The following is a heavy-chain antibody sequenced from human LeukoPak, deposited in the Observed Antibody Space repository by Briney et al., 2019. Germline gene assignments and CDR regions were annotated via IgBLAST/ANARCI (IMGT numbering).Heavy chain of an antibody. CDR2: IYYSGST. D-gene: IGHD6-13*01. CDR3: AREYSSSWYFDY. Sequence: KPSQTLSLTCTVSGGSISSGGYYWSWIRQHPGKGLEWIGYIYYSGSTYYNPSLKSRVTISVDTSKNQFSLKLSSVTAADTAVYYCAREYSSSWYFDYWGQGTLVTASS. V-gene: IGHV4-31*03. J-gene: IGHJ4*02. CDR1: GGSISSGGYY.